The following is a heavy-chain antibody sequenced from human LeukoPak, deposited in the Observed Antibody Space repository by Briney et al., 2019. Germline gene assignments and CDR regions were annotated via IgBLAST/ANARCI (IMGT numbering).Heavy chain of an antibody. Sequence: TTSETLSLTCTVSGGSISSYYWSWIRQPAGKGLEWIGRIYSSGSTNYNPSLKSRVTMSVDTSKNQFSLELSSVTAADTAMYYCARVSGTGFDYWGQGTLVTVSS. V-gene: IGHV4-4*07. CDR3: ARVSGTGFDY. CDR2: IYSSGST. CDR1: GGSISSYY. J-gene: IGHJ4*02. D-gene: IGHD2-2*01.